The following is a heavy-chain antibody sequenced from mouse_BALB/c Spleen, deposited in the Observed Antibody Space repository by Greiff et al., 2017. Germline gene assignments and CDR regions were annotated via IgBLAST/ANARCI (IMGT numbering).Heavy chain of an antibody. CDR1: GFSLTSYG. V-gene: IGHV2-2*02. J-gene: IGHJ3*01. CDR3: ASPAYYRYDRFAY. Sequence: VQLQQSGPGLVQPSQSLSITCTVSGFSLTSYGVHWVRQSPGKGLEWLGVIWSGGSTDYNAAFISRLSISKDNSKSQVFFKMNSLQANDTAIYYCASPAYYRYDRFAYWGQGTLVTVSA. D-gene: IGHD2-14*01. CDR2: IWSGGST.